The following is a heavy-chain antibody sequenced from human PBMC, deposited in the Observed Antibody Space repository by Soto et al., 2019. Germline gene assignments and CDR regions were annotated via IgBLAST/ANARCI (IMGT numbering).Heavy chain of an antibody. CDR3: ASQASPYYYYGMDV. V-gene: IGHV4-39*01. CDR2: IYYSGST. CDR1: GGSISSSSYY. Sequence: LSLTCTVSGGSISSSSYYWGWIRQPPGKGLEWIGSIYYSGSTYYNPSLKSRVTISVDTSKDQFSLKLSSVTAADTAVYYCASQASPYYYYGMDVWGQGTTVTVSS. J-gene: IGHJ6*02.